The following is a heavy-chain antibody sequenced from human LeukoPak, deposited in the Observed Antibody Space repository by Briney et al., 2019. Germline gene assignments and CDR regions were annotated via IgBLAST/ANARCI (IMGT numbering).Heavy chain of an antibody. CDR2: IRSDGSNK. D-gene: IGHD3-10*01. CDR1: GFSFSSYG. Sequence: GGSLRLSCAGSGFSFSSYGMHWVRQAPGKGLEWMAFIRSDGSNKYYADSVKGRFTISRDNSKNTLYLQMNSLRAEDTAAYYCVYGSGRTRGFDYWGQGTLVTVSS. V-gene: IGHV3-30*02. CDR3: VYGSGRTRGFDY. J-gene: IGHJ4*02.